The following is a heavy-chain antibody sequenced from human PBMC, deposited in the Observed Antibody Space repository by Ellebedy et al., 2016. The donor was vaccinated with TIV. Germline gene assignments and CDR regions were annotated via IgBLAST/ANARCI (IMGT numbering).Heavy chain of an antibody. D-gene: IGHD3-10*01. CDR3: AKDVTGSYHIIDY. Sequence: GESLKISCAASGFTFSNYGMHWVRQAPDKELEWVAVISYDGGSEYYADSVKGRFTISRDKSKNTLYLQMDSLRADDTAVYQCAKDVTGSYHIIDYWGQGTLVTVSS. CDR1: GFTFSNYG. CDR2: ISYDGGSE. J-gene: IGHJ4*02. V-gene: IGHV3-30*18.